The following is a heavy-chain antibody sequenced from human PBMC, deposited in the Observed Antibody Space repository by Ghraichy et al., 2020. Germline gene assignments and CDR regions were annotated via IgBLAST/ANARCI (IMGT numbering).Heavy chain of an antibody. CDR1: GFTFSNHY. Sequence: GGSLRLSCAASGFTFSNHYMTWFRQAPGKGLEWVANIKQDGSETFYLDSVRGRFTISRDNAKNSLSLQMDSLRADDTAVYYCARESVLPAMGDDAADIWGQGTMVTVSS. J-gene: IGHJ3*02. V-gene: IGHV3-7*03. CDR2: IKQDGSET. CDR3: ARESVLPAMGDDAADI. D-gene: IGHD2-2*01.